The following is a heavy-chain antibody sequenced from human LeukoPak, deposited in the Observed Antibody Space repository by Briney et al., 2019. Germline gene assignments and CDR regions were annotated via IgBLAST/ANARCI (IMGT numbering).Heavy chain of an antibody. Sequence: PGGSLRLSCAASEFSVGSNYMTWVRQAPGKGLEWVSAISTSGYGTYYADSVKGRFTISRDNSKNTLYLQMNSLRAEDTAVYYCAKSSGTYSLWYFDLWGRGTLVTVSS. CDR1: EFSVGSNY. CDR2: ISTSGYGT. CDR3: AKSSGTYSLWYFDL. J-gene: IGHJ2*01. D-gene: IGHD1-26*01. V-gene: IGHV3-23*01.